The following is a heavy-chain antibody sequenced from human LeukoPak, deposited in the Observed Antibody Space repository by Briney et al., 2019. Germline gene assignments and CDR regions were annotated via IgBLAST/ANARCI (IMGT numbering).Heavy chain of an antibody. CDR1: GFTFSSYW. CDR2: IKQDGSEI. V-gene: IGHV3-7*01. Sequence: GGSLRLSCAASGFTFSSYWMSWVRQAPGKGLEWVANIKQDGSEIYYVDSVKGRFTISRDNAKNSLYLQMNSLRAEDTAVYYCARVSYYYYMDVWGKGTTVTASS. CDR3: ARVSYYYYMDV. J-gene: IGHJ6*03.